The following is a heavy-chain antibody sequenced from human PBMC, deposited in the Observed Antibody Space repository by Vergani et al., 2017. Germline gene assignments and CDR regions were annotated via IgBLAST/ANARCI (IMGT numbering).Heavy chain of an antibody. V-gene: IGHV4-39*01. D-gene: IGHD3-9*01. J-gene: IGHJ4*02. CDR3: ASYYDILTGYYNRNYFDY. CDR1: GGSVSSGSYY. CDR2: IYYSGST. Sequence: QVQLQESGPGLVKPSETLSLTCTVSGGSVSSGSYYWSWIRQPPGKGLEWMGSIYYSGSTYYNPSLKSRVTISVDTSKNQFSLKLSSVTAADTAVYYCASYYDILTGYYNRNYFDYWGQGTLVTVSS.